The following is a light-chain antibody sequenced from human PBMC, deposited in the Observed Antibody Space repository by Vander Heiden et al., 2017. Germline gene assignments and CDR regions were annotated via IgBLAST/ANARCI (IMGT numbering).Light chain of an antibody. CDR3: QQLNSYPLRYT. Sequence: DIQLTQSPSFLPAALGDRVTITCRASQGISSYLAWYQQKRGKATKLLIYAASTLQSGVPSRFSGSGSGTEFTLTIRSLQPEDFATYYCQQLNSYPLRYTFGQGTKLEIK. J-gene: IGKJ2*01. V-gene: IGKV1-9*01. CDR2: AAS. CDR1: QGISSY.